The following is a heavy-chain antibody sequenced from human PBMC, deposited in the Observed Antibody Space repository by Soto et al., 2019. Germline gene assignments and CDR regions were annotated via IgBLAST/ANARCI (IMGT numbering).Heavy chain of an antibody. V-gene: IGHV3-23*01. J-gene: IGHJ3*02. CDR1: GFTFSSYA. Sequence: EVQLLESGGGLVQPGGSLRLSCAASGFTFSSYAMSWVRQAPGKGLEWVSAISGSGGSTYYADSVKGRFTISRDNSKNPLYLQMNSLRAEDTDVYYCAKDLPRLGGSYTSHDAFDIWGQGTMVTVSS. D-gene: IGHD1-26*01. CDR3: AKDLPRLGGSYTSHDAFDI. CDR2: ISGSGGST.